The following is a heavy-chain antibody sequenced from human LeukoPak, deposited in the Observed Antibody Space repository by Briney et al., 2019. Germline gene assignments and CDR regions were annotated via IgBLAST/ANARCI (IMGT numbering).Heavy chain of an antibody. CDR3: ARDWETLTYYDSSGQEY. CDR2: ISGSGGTT. V-gene: IGHV3-23*01. D-gene: IGHD3-22*01. CDR1: GFTFSSYA. J-gene: IGHJ3*01. Sequence: GGSLRLSCAASGFTFSSYAMSWVRQAPGKGLEWVSAISGSGGTTYYADSLQGRFTISRDNSKNTLYLQMNSLRAEDTAIYFCARDWETLTYYDSSGQEYWGQGTMVTVSS.